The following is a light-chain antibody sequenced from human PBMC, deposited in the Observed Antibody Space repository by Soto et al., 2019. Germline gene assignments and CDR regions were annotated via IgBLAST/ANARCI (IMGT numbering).Light chain of an antibody. CDR2: DAS. Sequence: DIQMTQSPSSLSAFVGHTVTIPCRASQDISNDLAWYQQKPGKVPKLLIYDASTMQSGVPSRFSGSGSGTDFTLTISSLQPEDVATYYCQQCKIAPFTFGGGTKVDIK. V-gene: IGKV1-27*01. CDR3: QQCKIAPFT. CDR1: QDISND. J-gene: IGKJ4*01.